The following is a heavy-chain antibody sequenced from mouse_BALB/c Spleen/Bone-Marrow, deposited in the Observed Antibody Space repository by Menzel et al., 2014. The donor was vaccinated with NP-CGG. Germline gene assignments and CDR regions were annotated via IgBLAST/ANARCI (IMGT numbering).Heavy chain of an antibody. Sequence: DVMLVESGGDLVKPGGSLKLSCAASGFTFSSYGMSWVRQTPDKRLEWVATISSGGIYTYYPDSVKGRFTISRDNAKNTLYLQMSSLKSEDTAMYYCTRRTGTDYYAMDYWGQGTSASVSS. CDR2: ISSGGIYT. CDR1: GFTFSSYG. CDR3: TRRTGTDYYAMDY. V-gene: IGHV5-6*02. J-gene: IGHJ4*01. D-gene: IGHD4-1*01.